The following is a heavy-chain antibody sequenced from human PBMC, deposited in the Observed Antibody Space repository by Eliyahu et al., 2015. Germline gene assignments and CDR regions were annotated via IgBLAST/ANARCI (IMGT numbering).Heavy chain of an antibody. CDR3: TTFLPSDPLYPYYYYGMDV. Sequence: EVQLVESGGGLVKPGGSLRLPCAASGFTFSNAWXXWVRQAPGKGLGWVGRIKSKTDGGTTDYAAPVKGRFTISRDDSKNTLYLQMNSLKTEDTAVYYCTTFLPSDPLYPYYYYGMDVWGQGTTVTVSS. CDR1: GFTFSNAW. CDR2: IKSKTDGGTT. V-gene: IGHV3-15*01. J-gene: IGHJ6*02. D-gene: IGHD2/OR15-2a*01.